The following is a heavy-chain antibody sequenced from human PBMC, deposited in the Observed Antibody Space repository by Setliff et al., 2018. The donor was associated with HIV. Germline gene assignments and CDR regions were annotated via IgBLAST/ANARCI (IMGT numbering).Heavy chain of an antibody. CDR2: ITSDSSVK. V-gene: IGHV3-48*04. Sequence: GGSLRLSCAATGISFSHAWMHWVRQAPGKGLEWISYITSDSSVKYYADSVKGRFTISRDNAGRSLYLQMNSLKVEDTAVYYCTAGHYGPNPWGQGTPVTVSS. J-gene: IGHJ5*01. CDR1: GISFSHAW. D-gene: IGHD3-10*01. CDR3: TAGHYGPNP.